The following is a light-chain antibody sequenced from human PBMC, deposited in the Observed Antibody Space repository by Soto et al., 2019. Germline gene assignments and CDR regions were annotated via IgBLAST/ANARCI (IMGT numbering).Light chain of an antibody. V-gene: IGKV1-6*01. CDR1: QGIRND. Sequence: AIQMTQSPSSLSASVGDRVTITCRASQGIRNDLGWYQQKPGKAPKLLIYAATTLQSGVPSRFSGSGSGTDFNLTISSLQPEDFATYYCLQDYNYPLTFGGGTKGEIK. CDR3: LQDYNYPLT. CDR2: AAT. J-gene: IGKJ4*01.